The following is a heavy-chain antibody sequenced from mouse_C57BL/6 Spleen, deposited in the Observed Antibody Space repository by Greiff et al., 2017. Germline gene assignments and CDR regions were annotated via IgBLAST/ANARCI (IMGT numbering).Heavy chain of an antibody. J-gene: IGHJ1*03. CDR3: ARGPTCYSKGYFDV. CDR2: ISAGGSYT. CDR1: GFTFSSYA. D-gene: IGHD2-5*01. Sequence: EVHLVESGGGLVKPGGSLKLSCAASGFTFSSYAMSWVRQTPEKRLEWVATISAGGSYTYYPDNVKGRFTISRDNAKNNLYLHMSHLKSEDTAMYYCARGPTCYSKGYFDVWGTGTTVTVSS. V-gene: IGHV5-4*01.